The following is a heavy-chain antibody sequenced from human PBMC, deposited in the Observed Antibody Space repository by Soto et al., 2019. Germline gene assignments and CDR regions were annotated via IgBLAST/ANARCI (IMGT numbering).Heavy chain of an antibody. CDR1: GYTFTSYG. J-gene: IGHJ3*02. CDR3: ASGPVATSGALDAFDI. D-gene: IGHD5-12*01. V-gene: IGHV1-18*01. Sequence: ASVKVSCKASGYTFTSYGISWVRQAPGQGLEWMGWISAYNGNTNYAQKLQGRVTMTTDTSTSTAYMELRSLRSDDTAVYYCASGPVATSGALDAFDIWGQGTMVTVSS. CDR2: ISAYNGNT.